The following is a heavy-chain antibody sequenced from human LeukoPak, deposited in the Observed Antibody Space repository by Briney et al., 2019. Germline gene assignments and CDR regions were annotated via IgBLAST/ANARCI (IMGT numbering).Heavy chain of an antibody. J-gene: IGHJ4*02. V-gene: IGHV1-2*02. CDR1: GYTFTGYY. CDR2: INPNSGGT. Sequence: ASVKVSCKASGYTFTGYYIHWVRQAPGQGLEWMGWINPNSGGTNYAQKFQGRVTMTRDTSISTAYMELSRLRSDDTAVYYCARDRSNTDRYFDWLLRGLDYWGQGTLVTVSS. CDR3: ARDRSNTDRYFDWLLRGLDY. D-gene: IGHD3-9*01.